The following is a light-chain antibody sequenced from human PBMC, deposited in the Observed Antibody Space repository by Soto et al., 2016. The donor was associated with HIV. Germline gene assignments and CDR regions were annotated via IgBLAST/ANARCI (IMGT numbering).Light chain of an antibody. J-gene: IGKJ4*01. CDR2: AAS. Sequence: DIQMTQSPSSLSASVGDRVTISCRASQSISSYLNWYQQKPGKAPKLLIYAASTLQTGVPSRFSGSGSGAEFTLTISSLQPEDFATYYCQQINVYPLTFGGGTRVDIK. CDR3: QQINVYPLT. V-gene: IGKV1-9*01. CDR1: QSISSY.